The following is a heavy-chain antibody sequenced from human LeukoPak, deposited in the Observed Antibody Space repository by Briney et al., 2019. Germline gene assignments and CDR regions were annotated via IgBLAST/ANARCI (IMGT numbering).Heavy chain of an antibody. V-gene: IGHV3-9*01. Sequence: GGSLRLSCAASGFTFADYSMHWVRQAPGKGLEWVTGISWNSGSAGYADSVKGRFTISSDSAKNSLYLQMNSLRTEDTALYYCAKDRTYSAYAALDYWGQGTLVTVSS. CDR3: AKDRTYSAYAALDY. J-gene: IGHJ4*02. CDR1: GFTFADYS. D-gene: IGHD5-12*01. CDR2: ISWNSGSA.